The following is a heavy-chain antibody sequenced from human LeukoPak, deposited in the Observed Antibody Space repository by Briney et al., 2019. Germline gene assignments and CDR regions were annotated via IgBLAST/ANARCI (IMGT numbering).Heavy chain of an antibody. D-gene: IGHD5-18*01. Sequence: ASVKVSCKISGYTLTELSMHWVRQAPGKGLEWMGSFDPEDGETIYTQKFQGRVTLTEDTSTDTAYMELSSLRSEDTAVYYCARTGYSYGYIDYWGQGTLVTVSP. V-gene: IGHV1-24*01. J-gene: IGHJ4*02. CDR2: FDPEDGET. CDR1: GYTLTELS. CDR3: ARTGYSYGYIDY.